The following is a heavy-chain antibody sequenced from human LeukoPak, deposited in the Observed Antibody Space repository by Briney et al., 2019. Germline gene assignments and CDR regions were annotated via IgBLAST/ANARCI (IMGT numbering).Heavy chain of an antibody. CDR2: ISSSSSTI. CDR3: AKGTIVGAAPYYYYMDV. Sequence: GGSLRLSCAASGFTFSNYAVHWVRQAPGKGLEWVSYISSSSSTIYYADSVKGRFTISRDNAKNSLYLQMNSLRAEDTAVYYCAKGTIVGAAPYYYYMDVWGKGTTVTVSS. J-gene: IGHJ6*03. D-gene: IGHD1-26*01. CDR1: GFTFSNYA. V-gene: IGHV3-48*01.